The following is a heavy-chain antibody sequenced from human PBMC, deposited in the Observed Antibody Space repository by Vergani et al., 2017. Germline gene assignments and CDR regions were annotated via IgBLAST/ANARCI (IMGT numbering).Heavy chain of an antibody. D-gene: IGHD3-22*01. J-gene: IGHJ4*02. CDR2: ISSSSSYI. CDR1: GFTFSSYS. V-gene: IGHV3-21*01. CDR3: ARVADSSSYYFDY. Sequence: VQLVESGGGLVKPGGSLRLSCAASGFTFSSYSMNWVRHAPGKGLEWVSSISSSSSYIYYADSVKGRFTISRDNAKTSLYLQINRLRAEDTAVYYCARVADSSSYYFDYWGQGTLVTVSS.